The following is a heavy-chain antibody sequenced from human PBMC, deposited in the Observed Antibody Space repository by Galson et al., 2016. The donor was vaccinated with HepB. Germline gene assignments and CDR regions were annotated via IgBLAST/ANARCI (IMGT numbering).Heavy chain of an antibody. V-gene: IGHV3-23*01. CDR2: ISGSGGIT. CDR3: AKDRRLLWFGEFNYYMDV. CDR1: GFAFGSYA. Sequence: SLRLSCAASGFAFGSYAMAWVRQAPGKGLEWVSGISGSGGITSYADSVKRRFTISRDNSKNTLYLQMNSLRAEDTAVYYCAKDRRLLWFGEFNYYMDVWGKGTTVTVSS. D-gene: IGHD3-10*01. J-gene: IGHJ6*03.